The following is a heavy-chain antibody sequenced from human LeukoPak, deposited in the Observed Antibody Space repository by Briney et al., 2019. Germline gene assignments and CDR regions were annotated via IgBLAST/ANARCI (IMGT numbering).Heavy chain of an antibody. Sequence: ASVTVSFKASGYTFTKYGISWVRQAPGQGLEGMGWISTYNDNTYYQQKFQGRVTMTTDTSTSTRYMELRSLRSDDTAVYYCARVRSYSPLHYGMDVWGQGTTVTVSS. J-gene: IGHJ6*02. CDR2: ISTYNDNT. CDR3: ARVRSYSPLHYGMDV. D-gene: IGHD1-26*01. CDR1: GYTFTKYG. V-gene: IGHV1-18*01.